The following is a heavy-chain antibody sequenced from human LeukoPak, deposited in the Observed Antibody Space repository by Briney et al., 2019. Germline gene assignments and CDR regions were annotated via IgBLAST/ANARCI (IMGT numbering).Heavy chain of an antibody. Sequence: SVKVSCKASGGTFSSYAISWVRQAPGQGLEWMGRIIPILGIANYAQKFQGRVTMTRDTSTSTVYMELSSLRSEDTAVYYCARAYSGSYSDFDYWGQGTLVTVSS. CDR1: GGTFSSYA. V-gene: IGHV1-69*04. CDR2: IIPILGIA. CDR3: ARAYSGSYSDFDY. D-gene: IGHD1-26*01. J-gene: IGHJ4*02.